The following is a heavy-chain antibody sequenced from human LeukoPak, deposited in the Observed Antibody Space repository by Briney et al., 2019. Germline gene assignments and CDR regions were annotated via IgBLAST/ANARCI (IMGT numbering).Heavy chain of an antibody. V-gene: IGHV1-46*01. CDR1: GYTFTSYY. Sequence: ASVKVSCKASGYTFTSYYMHWVRQAPGQGLEWMGIINPSGGSTSYAQKFQGRVTMTRDMSTSTVYMELSSLRSEDTAVYYCARAMTYYDFWSGPYYYYYYMDVWGKGTTVTVSS. D-gene: IGHD3-3*01. CDR2: INPSGGST. CDR3: ARAMTYYDFWSGPYYYYYYMDV. J-gene: IGHJ6*03.